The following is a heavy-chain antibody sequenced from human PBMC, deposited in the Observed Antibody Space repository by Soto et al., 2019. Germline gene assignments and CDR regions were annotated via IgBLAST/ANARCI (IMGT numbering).Heavy chain of an antibody. V-gene: IGHV1-69*04. J-gene: IGHJ3*02. Sequence: SVKVSCKASGGTFSSYTISWVRQAPGQGLEWMGRIIPILGIANYAQKFQGRVTITADKSTSTAYMELSSLRSEDTAVYYCARDREEQVRGVIINAFDICGQGTMVTVSS. CDR2: IIPILGIA. CDR3: ARDREEQVRGVIINAFDI. D-gene: IGHD3-10*01. CDR1: GGTFSSYT.